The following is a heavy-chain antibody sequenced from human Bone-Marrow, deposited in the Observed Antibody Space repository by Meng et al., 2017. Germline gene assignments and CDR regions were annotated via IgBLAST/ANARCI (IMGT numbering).Heavy chain of an antibody. CDR2: SATDGAI. CDR1: GLTFSTHE. V-gene: IGHV3-48*03. CDR3: ASGQWFYFDN. D-gene: IGHD3-22*01. J-gene: IGHJ4*02. Sequence: GESLKISCAASGLTFSTHEMNWVRQAPGKGLEWLSFSATDGAIYYADSVKGRFTLSRDYAKNSLYLQMNSLRAEDTAVYYCASGQWFYFDNWGQGTLVTVSS.